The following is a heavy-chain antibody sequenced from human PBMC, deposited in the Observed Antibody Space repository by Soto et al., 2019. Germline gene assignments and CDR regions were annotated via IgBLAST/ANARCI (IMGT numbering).Heavy chain of an antibody. V-gene: IGHV3-21*01. CDR3: ARDSVLEQQP. CDR1: GFTFSSYS. CDR2: ISSSSSYI. Sequence: EVQLVESGGGLVKPGGSLRLSCAASGFTFSSYSMNWVRQAPGKGLEWVSSISSSSSYIYYADSVKGRFTISRDNAKDSLDLQMNSLRAEDTAVYYCARDSVLEQQPGGQGTLVTVSS. J-gene: IGHJ4*02. D-gene: IGHD6-13*01.